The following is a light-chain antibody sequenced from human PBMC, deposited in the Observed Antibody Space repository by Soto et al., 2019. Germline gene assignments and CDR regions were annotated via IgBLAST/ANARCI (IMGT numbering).Light chain of an antibody. CDR1: QGISSY. CDR2: AAS. Sequence: DIPLTQSPSFLSASVGDRVKITCRASQGISSYLAWYQQKPGKAPKLLIYAASTLQSGVPSRLTVSGTETEVSLTIRSLQPQDLATYYCQPLNSYPPLFTFGPGTKVDIQ. V-gene: IGKV1-9*01. J-gene: IGKJ3*01. CDR3: QPLNSYPPLFT.